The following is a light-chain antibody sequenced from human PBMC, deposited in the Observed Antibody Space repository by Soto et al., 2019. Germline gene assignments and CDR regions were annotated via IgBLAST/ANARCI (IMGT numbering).Light chain of an antibody. CDR1: SSDVGGYNY. CDR3: CSYAGGSLV. V-gene: IGLV2-11*01. CDR2: DVS. J-gene: IGLJ2*01. Sequence: QSALTQPRSVSGSPGQSVTISCTGTSSDVGGYNYVSWYQQHPGKAPKLMIYDVSKRPSGVPDRFSGSKSGNTASLTISGLQADDEADYYCCSYAGGSLVFGGGTKLTVL.